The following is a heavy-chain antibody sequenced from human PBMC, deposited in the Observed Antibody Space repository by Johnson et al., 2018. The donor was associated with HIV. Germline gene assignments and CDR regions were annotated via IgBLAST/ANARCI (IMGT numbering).Heavy chain of an antibody. CDR1: GFTFSNYG. D-gene: IGHD7-27*01. J-gene: IGHJ3*02. V-gene: IGHV3-33*06. CDR2: VWYDGSNK. Sequence: QVQLVESWGGVVPPGRSLRLSCVASGFTFSNYGMHWVRQAPGKGLEWVAAVWYDGSNKYYANSVKGRFTIFRDNSENTMYLQMNRLRADDTAVYFCTKDRTNWGYDAFDIWGQGTMVTVSS. CDR3: TKDRTNWGYDAFDI.